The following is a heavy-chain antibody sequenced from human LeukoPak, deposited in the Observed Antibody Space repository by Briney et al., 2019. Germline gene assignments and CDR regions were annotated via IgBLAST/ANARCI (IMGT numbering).Heavy chain of an antibody. CDR3: AKEQPGGTQLPSWAPYYFDY. V-gene: IGHV3-30*18. CDR2: ISYDGSNK. D-gene: IGHD5-18*01. J-gene: IGHJ4*02. CDR1: GXTFSSSG. Sequence: PGGSLRLSCAASGXTFSSSGMHWVRQAPGKGLQWVAVISYDGSNKYYTNSVKGRFTISRDNSKNTVYLQMNSLRAEDTAVYYCAKEQPGGTQLPSWAPYYFDYWGQGTLVTVSS.